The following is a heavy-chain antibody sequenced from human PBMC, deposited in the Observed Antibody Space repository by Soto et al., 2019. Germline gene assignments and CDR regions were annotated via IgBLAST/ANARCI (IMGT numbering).Heavy chain of an antibody. J-gene: IGHJ5*02. CDR1: GGSISSSNYY. V-gene: IGHV4-39*01. Sequence: PSETLSLTCTVSGGSISSSNYYWAWIRQPPGTGLEWIGTIYYTGSTYYNPSLKSRITMSVDTSKSQFSLTLSSVTAADTAVYYCARLNKPGWFDPWGQGTLVTVSS. CDR2: IYYTGST. CDR3: ARLNKPGWFDP.